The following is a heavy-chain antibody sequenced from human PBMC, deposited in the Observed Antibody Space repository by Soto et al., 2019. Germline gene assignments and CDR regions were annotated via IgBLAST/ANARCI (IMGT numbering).Heavy chain of an antibody. CDR2: INPSGGST. D-gene: IGHD6-13*01. V-gene: IGHV1-46*01. Sequence: QVQLVQSEAEVKKPGASVKVSCKASGYTFTSYYMHWVRQAPGQGLEWMGIINPSGGSTSYAQKFQGGVTMTRDTSTSTFYMVLSSPRSEDTAVYYCARSAIIAGRFYYWGQGTLVTVSS. CDR1: GYTFTSYY. J-gene: IGHJ4*02. CDR3: ARSAIIAGRFYY.